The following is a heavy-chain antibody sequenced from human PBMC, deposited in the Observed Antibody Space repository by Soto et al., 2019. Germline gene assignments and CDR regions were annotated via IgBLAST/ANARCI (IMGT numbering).Heavy chain of an antibody. CDR1: TGSIILSNW. D-gene: IGHD3-10*01. CDR2: IYHSGST. V-gene: IGHV4-4*02. CDR3: ARGEYYGSGSYYLYYYYMDV. J-gene: IGHJ6*03. Sequence: SETRSLTFALSTGSIILSNWWTLVRQPPGRGLEWIWEIYHSGSTNFNPSLKSRVNISVDKSKNQFSLKLSSVTAADTAVYYCARGEYYGSGSYYLYYYYMDVWGKGTTVT.